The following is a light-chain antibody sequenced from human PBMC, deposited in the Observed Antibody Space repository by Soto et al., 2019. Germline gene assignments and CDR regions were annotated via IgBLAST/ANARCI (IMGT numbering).Light chain of an antibody. J-gene: IGKJ1*01. CDR1: QSISSC. Sequence: DVAMTQSPSTLSASVGERVTITCRASQSISSCLAWYQQKPGNATNLLIYKASSFEIGVPSRFSGSGSGTEFTLTISSLQPDDFATYYCQQYNSYSHTFGQGTKVEIK. CDR2: KAS. CDR3: QQYNSYSHT. V-gene: IGKV1-5*03.